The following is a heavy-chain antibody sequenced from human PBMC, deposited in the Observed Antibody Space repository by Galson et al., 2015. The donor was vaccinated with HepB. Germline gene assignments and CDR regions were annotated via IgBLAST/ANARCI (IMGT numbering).Heavy chain of an antibody. CDR2: INPNSGGT. D-gene: IGHD6-19*01. V-gene: IGHV1-2*04. CDR3: ARDRIYSSGWYVGFYYGMDV. J-gene: IGHJ6*02. CDR1: GYTFTSYY. Sequence: SVKVSCKASGYTFTSYYMHWVRQAPGQGLEWMGWINPNSGGTNYAQKFQGWVTMTSDTSISTAYMELSRLRSDDTAVYYCARDRIYSSGWYVGFYYGMDVWSQGTTVTVSS.